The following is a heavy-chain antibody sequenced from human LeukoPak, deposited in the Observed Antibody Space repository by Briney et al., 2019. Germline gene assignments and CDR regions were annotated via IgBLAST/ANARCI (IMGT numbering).Heavy chain of an antibody. CDR2: ISGSGGGT. CDR3: TTDGPIYD. CDR1: GITFSTSA. Sequence: GGSLRLSCAASGITFSTSAMTWVRQAPGKGLEWVSSISGSGGGTYYADSVKGRFIISRDNSKNTLYLQMNSLKTEDTAMYDCTTDGPIYDWGQGTLVTVSS. V-gene: IGHV3-23*01. D-gene: IGHD2/OR15-2a*01. J-gene: IGHJ4*02.